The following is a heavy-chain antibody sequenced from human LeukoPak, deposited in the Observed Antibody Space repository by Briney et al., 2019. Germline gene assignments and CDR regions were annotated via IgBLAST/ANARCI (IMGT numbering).Heavy chain of an antibody. CDR3: AGGPFRQRWPEVVYFQH. CDR1: GYTFTSYD. D-gene: IGHD6-25*01. Sequence: GASVKVSCKASGYTFTSYDINWVRQAPGQGLEWMGWMNPNSSNTDYAQKFQGRVTMTRNTSISTAYMELSSLRSEDTAVYYCAGGPFRQRWPEVVYFQHWGQGTLVTVSS. V-gene: IGHV1-8*01. J-gene: IGHJ1*01. CDR2: MNPNSSNT.